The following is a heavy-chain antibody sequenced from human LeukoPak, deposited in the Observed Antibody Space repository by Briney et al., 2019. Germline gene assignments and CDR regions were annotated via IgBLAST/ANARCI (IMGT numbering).Heavy chain of an antibody. D-gene: IGHD5-18*01. CDR1: GYTFTSYG. CDR2: ISAYNGNT. CDR3: ASEDLWLPDY. V-gene: IGHV1-18*01. J-gene: IGHJ4*02. Sequence: ASVKVSCKASGYTFTSYGISGVRQAPGQGLEWMGWISAYNGNTNYAQKRQGRVTMTTDTSTSTAYMELRTLRSDDTDVYYCASEDLWLPDYWGQGTLVTVSS.